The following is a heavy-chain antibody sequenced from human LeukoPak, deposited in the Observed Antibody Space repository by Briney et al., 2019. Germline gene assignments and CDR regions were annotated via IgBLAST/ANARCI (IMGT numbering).Heavy chain of an antibody. Sequence: EASVKVSCKSSGYTFTNYYIHWVRQAPGQGLEWMGIINPSGGTTSYAQTFQGRVTMTRDTSTSTAYMELRSLRSDDTAVYYCARDEEFLRNFDYWGQGTLVTVSS. V-gene: IGHV1-46*01. CDR2: INPSGGTT. CDR3: ARDEEFLRNFDY. J-gene: IGHJ4*02. D-gene: IGHD3-10*01. CDR1: GYTFTNYY.